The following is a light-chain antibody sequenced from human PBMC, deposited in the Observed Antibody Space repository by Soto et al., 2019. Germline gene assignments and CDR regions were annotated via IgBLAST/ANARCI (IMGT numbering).Light chain of an antibody. V-gene: IGKV3-15*01. Sequence: EIVMTQSLATLSVSPGERATLSCRASQSVNSNLAWYQQKPGQAPRLLIYGASTRATGIPARLSGSGSGTEFTLTVSSLQSEDFAVYYCQQYINWPCTFGQGTKVEIK. CDR3: QQYINWPCT. CDR1: QSVNSN. CDR2: GAS. J-gene: IGKJ1*01.